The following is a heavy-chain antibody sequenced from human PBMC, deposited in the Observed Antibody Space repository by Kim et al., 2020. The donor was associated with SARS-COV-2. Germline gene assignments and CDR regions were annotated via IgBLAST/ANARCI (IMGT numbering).Heavy chain of an antibody. V-gene: IGHV3-66*01. J-gene: IGHJ4*02. Sequence: VKARFTISGDNSKNTLYLQMNSLRAEDTAVYYCARDGGYSGYDDYYFVYWGQGTLVTVSS. D-gene: IGHD5-12*01. CDR3: ARDGGYSGYDDYYFVY.